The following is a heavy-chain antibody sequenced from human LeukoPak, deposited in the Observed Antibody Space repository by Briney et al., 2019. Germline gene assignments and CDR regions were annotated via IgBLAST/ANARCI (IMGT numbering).Heavy chain of an antibody. Sequence: SQTLSLTCAISGDSVSSNSAAWNWIRQSPSRGLEWLGRTYYRSKWYNDYAVSVKSRITINPDTSKNQFSLQLNSVTPEDTAVYYCASGKEMATISQFGYYGMDVWGQGTTVTVSS. J-gene: IGHJ6*02. V-gene: IGHV6-1*01. D-gene: IGHD5-24*01. CDR1: GDSVSSNSAA. CDR2: TYYRSKWYN. CDR3: ASGKEMATISQFGYYGMDV.